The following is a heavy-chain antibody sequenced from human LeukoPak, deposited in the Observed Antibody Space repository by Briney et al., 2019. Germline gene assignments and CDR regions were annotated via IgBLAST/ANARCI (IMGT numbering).Heavy chain of an antibody. D-gene: IGHD6-19*01. J-gene: IGHJ4*02. CDR2: IFSGGST. V-gene: IGHV3-53*01. CDR1: GFTVSSNY. CDR3: ARDLKTSGWYGDFDY. Sequence: TGGSLGLSCVASGFTVSSNYMSWVRQAPGKGLEWVSAIFSGGSTFYADSVTGRFTISRDNSKNTVYLEMNSLRAEDTAVYYCARDLKTSGWYGDFDYWGQGTLATVSS.